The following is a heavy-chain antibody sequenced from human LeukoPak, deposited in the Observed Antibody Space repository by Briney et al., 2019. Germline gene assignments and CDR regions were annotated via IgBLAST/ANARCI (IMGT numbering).Heavy chain of an antibody. CDR2: IYSGGST. D-gene: IGHD3-10*01. CDR3: ARAEGSYGSGINHYYYYYMDV. Sequence: PGGSLRLSCAASGFTVSSNYMSWVRQAPGKGLEWVSVIYSGGSTYYADSVKGRFTISRDNSKNTLYLQMNSLRAEDTAVYYCARAEGSYGSGINHYYYYYMDVWGKGTTVTVSS. J-gene: IGHJ6*03. V-gene: IGHV3-53*01. CDR1: GFTVSSNY.